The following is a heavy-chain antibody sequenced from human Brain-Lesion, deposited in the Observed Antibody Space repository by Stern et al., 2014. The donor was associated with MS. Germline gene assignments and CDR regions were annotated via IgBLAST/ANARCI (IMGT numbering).Heavy chain of an antibody. CDR3: ARYITGISAYFAY. CDR1: GFTFDDYA. J-gene: IGHJ4*02. V-gene: IGHV3-9*01. CDR2: ISWNHGTI. D-gene: IGHD1-14*01. Sequence: VQLLESGGDLVQPGRSLRLSCAAFGFTFDDYAMHWVRQAPGKGLEWVAGISWNHGTIGYADSVKGRFTTSRGKAYSSLYLKMNSLRPEDTALYYCARYITGISAYFAYWGQGTLVTVSS.